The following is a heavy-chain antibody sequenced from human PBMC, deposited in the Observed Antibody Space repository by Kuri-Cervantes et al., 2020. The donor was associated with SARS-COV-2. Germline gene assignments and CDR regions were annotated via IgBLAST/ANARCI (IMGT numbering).Heavy chain of an antibody. V-gene: IGHV4-4*07. D-gene: IGHD6-19*01. J-gene: IGHJ4*02. CDR2: IYTSGST. Sequence: GSLRLSCTVSGGSISSYYWSWIRQPAGKGLEWIGRIYTSGSTYYNPSLKSRVTISVDTSKNQFSLKLSSVTAADTAVYYCARAGIGAVAGNFDYWGQGTLVTVSS. CDR1: GGSISSYY. CDR3: ARAGIGAVAGNFDY.